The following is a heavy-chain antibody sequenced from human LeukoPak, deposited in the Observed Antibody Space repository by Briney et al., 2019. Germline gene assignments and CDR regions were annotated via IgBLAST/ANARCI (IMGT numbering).Heavy chain of an antibody. V-gene: IGHV3-7*01. CDR1: GFIFSSYC. J-gene: IGHJ4*02. CDR2: IRQDGSEK. Sequence: PGGSLRLSCTASGFIFSSYCMTWVRQAPGKGLEWVANIRQDGSEKNFVDSVKGRFTISRDNAKNSLYQQMNTLTAEDTAVYYCARDPIDYWGQGTLVTVTS. CDR3: ARDPIDY.